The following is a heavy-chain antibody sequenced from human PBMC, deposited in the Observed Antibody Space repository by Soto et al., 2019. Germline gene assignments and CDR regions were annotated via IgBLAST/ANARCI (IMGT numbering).Heavy chain of an antibody. CDR2: GYFTGTT. D-gene: IGHD2-8*01. Sequence: TSGTLSLTCTASGGSVSTGMYYWIWIRQPTGKGLEWIGHGYFTGTTIYNLSLKSRVTISVDTYKDQFFLKFTSVTAADTAVYYCARYCNNSDCRHLYYFYYWGLGTLGTVSS. J-gene: IGHJ4*02. V-gene: IGHV4-61*01. CDR1: GGSVSTGMYY. CDR3: ARYCNNSDCRHLYYFYY.